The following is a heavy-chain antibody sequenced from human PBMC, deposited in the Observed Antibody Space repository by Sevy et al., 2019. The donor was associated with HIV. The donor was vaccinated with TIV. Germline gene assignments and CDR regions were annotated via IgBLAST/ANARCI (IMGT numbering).Heavy chain of an antibody. CDR2: IYYSGST. CDR3: ARGNGDQFDY. D-gene: IGHD2-21*02. J-gene: IGHJ4*02. Sequence: SETLSLTCTVSGGSISSYYWSWIRQPPGKGLEWFGYIYYSGSTNYNPSLKSRVTISVDTSRKQFSLKLSSVTAADTAVYYCARGNGDQFDYWGQGTLVTVSS. V-gene: IGHV4-59*12. CDR1: GGSISSYY.